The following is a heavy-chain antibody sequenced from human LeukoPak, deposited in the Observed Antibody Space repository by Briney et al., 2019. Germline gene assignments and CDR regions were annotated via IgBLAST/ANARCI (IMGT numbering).Heavy chain of an antibody. Sequence: PSETLSLTCTVSGGSISSSSYYWSWIRQPAGKGLEWIGRIYTSGSTNYNPSLKSRVTISVDTSKNQFSLKLSSVTAADTAVYYCARGRHGLQPFDYWGQGTLVTVSS. CDR3: ARGRHGLQPFDY. CDR2: IYTSGST. J-gene: IGHJ4*02. V-gene: IGHV4-61*02. D-gene: IGHD4-17*01. CDR1: GGSISSSSYY.